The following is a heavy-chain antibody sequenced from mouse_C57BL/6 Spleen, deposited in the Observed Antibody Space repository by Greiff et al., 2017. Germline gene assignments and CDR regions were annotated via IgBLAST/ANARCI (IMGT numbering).Heavy chain of an antibody. CDR2: IYPRSGNT. J-gene: IGHJ3*01. D-gene: IGHD4-1*02. CDR1: GYTFTSYG. CDR3: ASEATGTFAY. V-gene: IGHV1-81*01. Sequence: QVQLQQSGAELARPGASVKLSCKASGYTFTSYGISWVKQRTGQGLEWIGEIYPRSGNTYYNEKFKGKATLTADKSSSTAYMELRSLTSEDSAVYFCASEATGTFAYWGQGTLVTVSA.